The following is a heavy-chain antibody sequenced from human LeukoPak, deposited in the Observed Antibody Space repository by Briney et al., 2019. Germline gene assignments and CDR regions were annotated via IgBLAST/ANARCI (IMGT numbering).Heavy chain of an antibody. V-gene: IGHV4-34*01. J-gene: IGHJ6*02. D-gene: IGHD2-2*01. CDR1: GGSFSGYY. CDR3: ARDLGPDCSSTRCYALDV. Sequence: SETLSLTCAVYGGSFSGYYWSWIRQPPGKGLEWIGEINHSGSTNYNPSLKSRVTMSVDTSKNQFSLKLSSVTAADTAVYYCARDLGPDCSSTRCYALDVWGQGTTVTVSS. CDR2: INHSGST.